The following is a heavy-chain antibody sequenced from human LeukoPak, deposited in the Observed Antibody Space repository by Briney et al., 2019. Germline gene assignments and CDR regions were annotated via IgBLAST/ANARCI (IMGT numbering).Heavy chain of an antibody. CDR2: INPNSGGT. D-gene: IGHD3-9*01. J-gene: IGHJ5*02. Sequence: ASVKVSCKASGYTFTGYYMHWVRQAPGQGLEWMGWINPNSGGTNYAQKFQGRVTMTRDTAISTAYMELSSLRSDDTAVYYCARDNDILTVGWFDPWGQGTLVTVSS. CDR3: ARDNDILTVGWFDP. CDR1: GYTFTGYY. V-gene: IGHV1-2*02.